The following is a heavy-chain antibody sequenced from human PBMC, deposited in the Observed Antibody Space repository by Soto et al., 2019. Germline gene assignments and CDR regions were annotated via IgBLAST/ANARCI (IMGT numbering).Heavy chain of an antibody. J-gene: IGHJ4*02. D-gene: IGHD1-1*01. CDR1: GFTLSRYW. CDR3: TRDTTGPDDH. V-gene: IGHV3-74*01. Sequence: EVQLVESGGGLVQPGGSLRLSCAASGFTLSRYWVHWLRQVPGKGLVWVSRLNPDGSTTNYADFVKGRFTVSRDNAKNTVYLHMNSLRAEDTSVYYCTRDTTGPDDHWGQGTLVTVSS. CDR2: LNPDGSTT.